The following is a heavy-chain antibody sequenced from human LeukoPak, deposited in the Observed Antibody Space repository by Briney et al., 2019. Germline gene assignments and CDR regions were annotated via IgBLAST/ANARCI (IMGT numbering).Heavy chain of an antibody. J-gene: IGHJ4*02. V-gene: IGHV3-15*01. CDR1: GFTFSNAW. CDR2: IKSKTDGGTT. Sequence: PGGSLRLSCAASGFTFSNAWMSWVRQAPGKGLEWVGRIKSKTDGGTTDYAAPVKGRFTISRDDSKNTLYLQMNSLKTEDTAVYYCTTLHYDFWSGYYHFDYWGQGTLVTVSS. D-gene: IGHD3-3*01. CDR3: TTLHYDFWSGYYHFDY.